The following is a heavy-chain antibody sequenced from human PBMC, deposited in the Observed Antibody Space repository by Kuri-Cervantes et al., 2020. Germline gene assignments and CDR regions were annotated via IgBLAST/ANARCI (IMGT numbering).Heavy chain of an antibody. J-gene: IGHJ4*02. D-gene: IGHD3-9*01. CDR1: GGSISSYY. CDR2: IYYSGST. Sequence: ESLKISCTVSGGSISSYYWSWIRQPPGKGLEWIGYIYYSGSTNYNPSLKSRVTISVDTSKNQFSLKLSSVTAADTAVYYCARVSFTYDILTGYYPNHFDYWGQGTLVTVS. V-gene: IGHV4-59*01. CDR3: ARVSFTYDILTGYYPNHFDY.